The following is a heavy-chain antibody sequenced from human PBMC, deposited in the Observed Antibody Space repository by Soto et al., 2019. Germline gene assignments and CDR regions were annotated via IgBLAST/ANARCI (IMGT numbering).Heavy chain of an antibody. V-gene: IGHV4-59*08. J-gene: IGHJ5*02. D-gene: IGHD3-10*01. CDR2: IYYSGST. CDR1: GGSISSYY. CDR3: ASIRITMVRGVANNWFDP. Sequence: TSETLSLTCTVSGGSISSYYWSWIRQPPGKGLEWIGYIYYSGSTNYNPSLKSRVTISVDTSKNQFSLKLSSVTAADTAVYYCASIRITMVRGVANNWFDPWGQGTLVTVSS.